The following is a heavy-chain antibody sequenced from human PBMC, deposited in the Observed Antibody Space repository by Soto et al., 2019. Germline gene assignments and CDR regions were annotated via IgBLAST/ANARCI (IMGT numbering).Heavy chain of an antibody. CDR1: GYSISSSNW. Sequence: QVQLQESGPGLVKPSDTLSLTCAVSGYSISSSNWWGWIRQPPGKGLEWIGYIYYSGTTYYNPSLKTRVTMSVDTSKNQSSLKLTSVTAVDTAVYYCARREIQGPIDYWGQGTLVTVSS. CDR3: ARREIQGPIDY. V-gene: IGHV4-28*01. CDR2: IYYSGTT. J-gene: IGHJ4*02. D-gene: IGHD1-26*01.